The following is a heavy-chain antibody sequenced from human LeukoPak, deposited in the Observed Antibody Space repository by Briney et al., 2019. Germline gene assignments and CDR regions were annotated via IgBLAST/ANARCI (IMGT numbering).Heavy chain of an antibody. CDR3: AKDGYNYDSSGHFDY. J-gene: IGHJ4*02. CDR2: ISGSGGAT. D-gene: IGHD3-22*01. V-gene: IGHV3-23*01. CDR1: GFTFSLFA. Sequence: QPGGSLRLSCAASGFTFSLFAMHWVRQAPGKGLEWVPAISGSGGATYHADADSVKGRFTISRDNSKNALYLEINNLRAEDTAVYYCAKDGYNYDSSGHFDYWGQGTLVTVSS.